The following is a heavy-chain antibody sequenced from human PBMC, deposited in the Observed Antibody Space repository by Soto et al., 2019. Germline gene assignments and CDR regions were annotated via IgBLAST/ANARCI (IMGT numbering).Heavy chain of an antibody. D-gene: IGHD3-22*01. Sequence: QVQLVQSGAEVRKPGSSVKVSCKTSGGTFSNHALSWVRQAPGQGPEWMGGIIPLSGTTNYVQRFQGRLTITADESITTAYMELNNLRYEDTAVYYCARGPDRSGFYLFDYWGQGTLVTVSS. CDR1: GGTFSNHA. CDR2: IIPLSGTT. J-gene: IGHJ4*02. V-gene: IGHV1-69*01. CDR3: ARGPDRSGFYLFDY.